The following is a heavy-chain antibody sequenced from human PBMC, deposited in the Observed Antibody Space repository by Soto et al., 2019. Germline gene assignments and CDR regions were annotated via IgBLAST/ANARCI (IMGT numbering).Heavy chain of an antibody. Sequence: QVQLVQSGAEVKKPGSSVKVSCKASGGTFSSYAISGVRQAPGQGLEWMGGIIPIFGTANYAQKFQGRVTITADESTSTAYMELSSLRSEDTAVYYCARSITGTVSYYYGMDVWGQGTTVTVSS. J-gene: IGHJ6*02. CDR1: GGTFSSYA. D-gene: IGHD1-20*01. CDR3: ARSITGTVSYYYGMDV. CDR2: IIPIFGTA. V-gene: IGHV1-69*12.